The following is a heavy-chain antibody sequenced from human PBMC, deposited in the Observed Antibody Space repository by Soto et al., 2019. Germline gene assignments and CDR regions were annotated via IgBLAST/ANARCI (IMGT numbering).Heavy chain of an antibody. J-gene: IGHJ6*02. CDR2: ISYDGSIK. D-gene: IGHD5-18*01. CDR1: GFTFRGYG. Sequence: QVQLVESGGGVVQPGRSLRLSCAASGFTFRGYGMHWVRQAPGRGLEWVALISYDGSIKYYADSVRGRFTISRDNSKNALDLQMNSLRAEVKAVYYCANSEYSRYKNIDVWGQGTTVTVSS. V-gene: IGHV3-30*18. CDR3: ANSEYSRYKNIDV.